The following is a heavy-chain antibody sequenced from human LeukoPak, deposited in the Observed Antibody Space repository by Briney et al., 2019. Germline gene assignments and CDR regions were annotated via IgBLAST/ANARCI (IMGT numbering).Heavy chain of an antibody. V-gene: IGHV3-23*01. D-gene: IGHD1-26*01. J-gene: IGHJ6*02. Sequence: GGSLRLSCAASGFTFSSYSMNWVRQAPGKGLEWVSAISGSGGSTYYADSVKGRFTISRDNSKNTLYLQMNSLRAEDTAVYYCAKAGRSNYYYYGMDVWGQGTTVTVSS. CDR2: ISGSGGST. CDR3: AKAGRSNYYYYGMDV. CDR1: GFTFSSYS.